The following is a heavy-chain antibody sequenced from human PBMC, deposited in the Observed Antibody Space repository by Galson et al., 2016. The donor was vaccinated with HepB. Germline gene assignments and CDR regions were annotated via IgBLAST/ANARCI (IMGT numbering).Heavy chain of an antibody. V-gene: IGHV1-18*04. Sequence: SCKASGYAFSGYYIAWVRQAPGQGLEWVGWISAYSGKTTYAQNLQGRVTMTTDTTTSTAYMELRSLRSDDTAIYYCARDKHGSSCPPIFNYWGQGTLVTVSS. CDR1: GYAFSGYY. J-gene: IGHJ4*02. CDR2: ISAYSGKT. D-gene: IGHD6-13*01. CDR3: ARDKHGSSCPPIFNY.